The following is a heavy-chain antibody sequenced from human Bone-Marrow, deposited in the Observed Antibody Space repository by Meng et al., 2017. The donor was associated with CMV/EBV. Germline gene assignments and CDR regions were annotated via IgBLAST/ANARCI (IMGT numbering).Heavy chain of an antibody. CDR2: INPSGGHT. CDR3: ARAPDLERRSLPFDY. CDR1: GYSYAIYY. Sequence: QAAPAQCGAQVKKPGDSGKVSSKASGYSYAIYYMHWVRQAPGQGLEWMGIINPSGGHTRSAQKFQDRVTMTRDTSTSAVYMDVSSLRSEDTAVYYCARAPDLERRSLPFDYWGQGTLVTVSS. D-gene: IGHD1-1*01. V-gene: IGHV1-46*03. J-gene: IGHJ4*02.